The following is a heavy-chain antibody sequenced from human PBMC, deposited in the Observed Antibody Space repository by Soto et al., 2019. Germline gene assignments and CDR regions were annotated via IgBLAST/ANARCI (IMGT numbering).Heavy chain of an antibody. D-gene: IGHD4-17*01. CDR3: AKSLFYGDYNWLDP. CDR2: INIDGSST. Sequence: TGGSLRLSCAASGFTFSSYWMHWVRQAPGKGLVWVSHINIDGSSTNSADSVMGRFTISRDNAKNTLYLQMNSLRAEDTAVYYCAKSLFYGDYNWLDPWGQGTLVTVSS. V-gene: IGHV3-74*01. J-gene: IGHJ5*02. CDR1: GFTFSSYW.